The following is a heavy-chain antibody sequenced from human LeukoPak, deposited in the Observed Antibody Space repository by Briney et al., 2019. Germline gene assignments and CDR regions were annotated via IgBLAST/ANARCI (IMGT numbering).Heavy chain of an antibody. J-gene: IGHJ4*02. Sequence: GGSLSLSCAVSVFTFCRYAVSWVRGAPGTVLGGVSAISGSGSITYSAASVHGRITSCKDNSKKTPYLQMNSPGAEATSLYYFAKPARTDHLTLELDYWGQGTLVSVSS. CDR3: AKPARTDHLTLELDY. V-gene: IGHV3-23*01. D-gene: IGHD6-25*01. CDR2: ISGSGSIT. CDR1: VFTFCRYA.